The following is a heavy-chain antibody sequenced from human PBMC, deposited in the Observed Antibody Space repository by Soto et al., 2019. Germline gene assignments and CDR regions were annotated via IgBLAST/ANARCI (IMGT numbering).Heavy chain of an antibody. D-gene: IGHD5-12*01. Sequence: QVQLQESGPGLVKPWETLSLTCTVSGGSMTNYHWSWTRQPPGKGLEWIGYIYNSGSPSYNPSLKSRVTLLQDTSKNQFSLRLSSVTAADTAVYDCARHLRGSDFRGSWGFDFWGQGTLVTVSS. CDR1: GGSMTNYH. CDR3: ARHLRGSDFRGSWGFDF. CDR2: IYNSGSP. J-gene: IGHJ4*02. V-gene: IGHV4-59*08.